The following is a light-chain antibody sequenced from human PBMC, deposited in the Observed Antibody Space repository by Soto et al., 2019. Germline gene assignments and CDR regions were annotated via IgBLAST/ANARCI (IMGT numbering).Light chain of an antibody. CDR1: SSDVGSYNF. CDR3: CSYAGSYAWV. J-gene: IGLJ1*01. CDR2: DVS. Sequence: QSALTQPRSVSGSPGQSVTISCTGTSSDVGSYNFVSWYQQHPGKAPNLMIYDVSKRPSGVPDRFTGSKSGNTSSLTISGLLAEDEADYYCCSYAGSYAWVFGTGTKLTVL. V-gene: IGLV2-11*01.